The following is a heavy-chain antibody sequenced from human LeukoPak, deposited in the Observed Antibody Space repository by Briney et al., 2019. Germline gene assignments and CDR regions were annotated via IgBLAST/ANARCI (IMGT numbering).Heavy chain of an antibody. CDR2: ISWDGSTT. V-gene: IGHV3-43*01. CDR3: AKVNRAYSSSSSLNFDS. CDR1: GFTFNDYN. D-gene: IGHD6-6*01. Sequence: WGSLRLSCAASGFTFNDYNIHWVRHPPGKGLEWVSLISWDGSTTYYADSVKGRFTISRDNSKNSLFLQMNRLRTEDTAFYYCAKVNRAYSSSSSLNFDSWGQGTLVTVSS. J-gene: IGHJ4*02.